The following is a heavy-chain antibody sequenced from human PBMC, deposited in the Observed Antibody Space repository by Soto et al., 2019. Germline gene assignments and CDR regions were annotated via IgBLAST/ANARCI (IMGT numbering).Heavy chain of an antibody. J-gene: IGHJ4*02. Sequence: QVQLQESGPRLVKPSETLLLTCSVSGDSLNNNWWTWIRQAPGTAPELVGYIYYKGDTRYNTSLESRVTMSLDTPKNQFSLQPRSVTGADTAVYFCARGSLVYDSWGQGILVTVSS. V-gene: IGHV4-59*01. CDR2: IYYKGDT. D-gene: IGHD3-16*01. CDR3: ARGSLVYDS. CDR1: GDSLNNNW.